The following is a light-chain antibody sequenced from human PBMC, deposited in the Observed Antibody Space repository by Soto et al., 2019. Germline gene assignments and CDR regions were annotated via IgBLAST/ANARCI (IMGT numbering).Light chain of an antibody. CDR1: SGDIGSYNR. J-gene: IGLJ1*01. Sequence: QSVLTQPASVSGSPGQSITISCTGTSGDIGSYNRVSWYQQHPGKAPKLIIYEVTDRFSGSKSGNTASLTVSGLQAEDEADYYCSSYAGSNNRGVFGSGTKVTVL. CDR3: SSYAGSNNRGV. CDR2: EVT. V-gene: IGLV2-8*01.